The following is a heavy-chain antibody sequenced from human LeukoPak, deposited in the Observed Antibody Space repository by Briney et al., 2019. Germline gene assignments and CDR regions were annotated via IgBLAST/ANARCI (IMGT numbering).Heavy chain of an antibody. CDR2: VNSDGTGT. D-gene: IGHD5-12*01. CDR3: IRTLIVATSPYMDV. V-gene: IGHV3-74*01. CDR1: GFTFSSYW. J-gene: IGHJ6*03. Sequence: SGGPLRLSCAASGFTFSSYWMHWVRQAPGNGLVWVSRVNSDGTGTTYADSVEGRFTISRDNAKNTVYLQMNSLRAEDTAIYYCIRTLIVATSPYMDVWGKGTTVTVSS.